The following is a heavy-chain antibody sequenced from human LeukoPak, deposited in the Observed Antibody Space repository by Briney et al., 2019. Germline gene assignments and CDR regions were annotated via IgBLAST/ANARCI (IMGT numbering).Heavy chain of an antibody. CDR2: IGSDSRDK. J-gene: IGHJ3*02. D-gene: IGHD2-21*01. Sequence: QPGGSLRLSCAASGFNFSNYCMNWIRQTPGKGLEWVSYIGSDSRDKYYADSVKGRFAVSRDNSKNKLFLEMNRLTVQDTALYYFAKEEAAYDIWGQGTMVSVFS. CDR1: GFNFSNYC. CDR3: AKEEAAYDI. V-gene: IGHV3-30*02.